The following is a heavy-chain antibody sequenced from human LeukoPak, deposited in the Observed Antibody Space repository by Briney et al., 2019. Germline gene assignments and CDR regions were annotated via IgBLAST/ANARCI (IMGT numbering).Heavy chain of an antibody. CDR3: ARGVEPLAANTLAY. D-gene: IGHD1-14*01. J-gene: IGHJ4*02. CDR1: GFTVITND. Sequence: GGSLGLSRAASGFTVITNDMTWVRQAPGKGLEWVSVLYSDGNTKYADSVQGRFTISRDNSKNTLYLEMNSPSPDDTAVYYCARGVEPLAANTLAYWGQGTLVTVSS. V-gene: IGHV3-53*01. CDR2: LYSDGNT.